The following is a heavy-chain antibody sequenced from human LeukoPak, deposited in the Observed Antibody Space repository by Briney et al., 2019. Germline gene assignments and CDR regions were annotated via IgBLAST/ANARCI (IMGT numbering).Heavy chain of an antibody. CDR1: GYTFAGYY. CDR2: INPNSGGT. J-gene: IGHJ4*02. CDR3: ARGSSSAVDDFDS. Sequence: GASVNVSCKGSGYTFAGYYMHWVRQAPGQGLEWMGWINPNSGGTNNAQKFQGRVTMTRDTSISTAYMELSSLRSDDTAVYYCARGSSSAVDDFDSWGQGTLVTVSS. V-gene: IGHV1-2*02. D-gene: IGHD6-13*01.